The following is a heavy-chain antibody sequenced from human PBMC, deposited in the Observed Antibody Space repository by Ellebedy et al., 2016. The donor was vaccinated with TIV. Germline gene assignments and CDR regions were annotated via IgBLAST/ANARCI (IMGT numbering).Heavy chain of an antibody. V-gene: IGHV3-23*01. CDR3: ARDPPHHVYSKWH. Sequence: GESLKISCAASGFTFSTYAMSWVRQAPGKGLEWISVMSGSAGGGSTYYADSVKGRFTISRDNSKNTLYLQMNSLRPDDTGVYYCARDPPHHVYSKWHWGQGTLVTVSS. J-gene: IGHJ4*02. CDR1: GFTFSTYA. D-gene: IGHD4-11*01. CDR2: MSGSAGGGST.